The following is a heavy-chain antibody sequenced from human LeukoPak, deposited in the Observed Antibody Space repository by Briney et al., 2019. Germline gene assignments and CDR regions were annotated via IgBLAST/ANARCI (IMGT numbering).Heavy chain of an antibody. CDR2: ISHSGTT. Sequence: SETLSLTCAVSGYSISSGYYWGWIRPPPGKGLEWIITISHSGTTYYNPSLKGRVTSSVDTSKNQFSLKLRSVTTADTAVYYCARQAYYDFWSGHYSRGVEDAFDIWGQGTRVTVSS. CDR1: GYSISSGYY. J-gene: IGHJ3*02. V-gene: IGHV4-38-2*01. CDR3: ARQAYYDFWSGHYSRGVEDAFDI. D-gene: IGHD3-3*01.